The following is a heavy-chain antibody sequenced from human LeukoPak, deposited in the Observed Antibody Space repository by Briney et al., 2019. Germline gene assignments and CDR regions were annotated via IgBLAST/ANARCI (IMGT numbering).Heavy chain of an antibody. J-gene: IGHJ4*02. CDR1: GGSISGSH. Sequence: SETLSLTCTVSGGSISGSHWSWIRQPPGKGLEWIGYIYYSGSTNYNPSLKSRVTISVDTSKNQFSLKLSSVTAADTAVYYCASFGVPDPYFDYWGQGTLVTVSS. CDR2: IYYSGST. V-gene: IGHV4-59*01. D-gene: IGHD2-8*01. CDR3: ASFGVPDPYFDY.